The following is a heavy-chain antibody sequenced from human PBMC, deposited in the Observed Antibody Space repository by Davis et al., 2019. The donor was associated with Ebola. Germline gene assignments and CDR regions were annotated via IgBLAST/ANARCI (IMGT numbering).Heavy chain of an antibody. CDR3: ARGPTWTYWYFDL. D-gene: IGHD3-16*01. J-gene: IGHJ2*01. CDR1: GFTFSSYW. Sequence: GESLKISCAVSGFTFSSYWMSWVRQAPGKGLEWVANIKQDGSEKYYVDSVKGRFTISRDNAKNSLYLQMNSLRAEDTAVYYCARGPTWTYWYFDLWGRGTLVTVSS. V-gene: IGHV3-7*03. CDR2: IKQDGSEK.